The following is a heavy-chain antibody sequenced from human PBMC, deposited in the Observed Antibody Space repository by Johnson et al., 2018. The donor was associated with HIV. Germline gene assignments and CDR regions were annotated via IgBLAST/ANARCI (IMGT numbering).Heavy chain of an antibody. CDR1: GFTFDDYG. J-gene: IGHJ3*02. CDR3: ARNYGSGSYFCNDAFDM. Sequence: VQLVESGGGVVRPGGSLRLSCAASGFTFDDYGMSWVRQAPGKGLEWVSGINWNGGSTGYADSVKGRFTISRDNAKNSLYLQMNSLRAEDTAFYYCARNYGSGSYFCNDAFDMWGQGTMVTVSS. CDR2: INWNGGST. D-gene: IGHD3-10*01. V-gene: IGHV3-20*04.